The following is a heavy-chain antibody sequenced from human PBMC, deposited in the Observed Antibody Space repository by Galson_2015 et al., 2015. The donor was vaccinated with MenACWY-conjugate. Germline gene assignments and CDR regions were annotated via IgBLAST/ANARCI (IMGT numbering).Heavy chain of an antibody. CDR3: VREGYYFDY. J-gene: IGHJ4*02. Sequence: VKSRVTITPDTSNNQFSLQLNSVTPDDTAVYYCVREGYYFDYWGQGTLVTVSS. V-gene: IGHV6-1*01.